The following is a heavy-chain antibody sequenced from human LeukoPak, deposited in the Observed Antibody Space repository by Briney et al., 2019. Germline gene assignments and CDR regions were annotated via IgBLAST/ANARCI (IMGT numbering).Heavy chain of an antibody. J-gene: IGHJ2*01. D-gene: IGHD2-21*02. V-gene: IGHV4-61*02. CDR2: IYTSGTT. CDR1: GGSISSGGYS. Sequence: PSQTLSLTCAVSGGSISSGGYSWSWIRQPAGKGLEWIGRIYTSGTTDYNPSLKSRVTISVDTSKNQFSLKLSSVTAADTAVYYCARWGDLYWYFDLWGRGILVTVSP. CDR3: ARWGDLYWYFDL.